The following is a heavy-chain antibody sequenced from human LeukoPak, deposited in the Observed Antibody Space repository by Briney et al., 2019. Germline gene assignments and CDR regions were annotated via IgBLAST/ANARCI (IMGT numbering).Heavy chain of an antibody. CDR3: AKVSPHSNDYSNYVGY. CDR1: GFTFSNYG. V-gene: IGHV3-23*01. J-gene: IGHJ4*02. CDR2: ISGSGGNS. Sequence: GGSLRLSCAASGFTFSNYGMSWVRQAPGKGLEWVSTISGSGGNSYYADSVKGRFTISRDNSKNTLYLQMNSLRAEDTAVYYCAKVSPHSNDYSNYVGYWGQGTLVTVSS. D-gene: IGHD4-11*01.